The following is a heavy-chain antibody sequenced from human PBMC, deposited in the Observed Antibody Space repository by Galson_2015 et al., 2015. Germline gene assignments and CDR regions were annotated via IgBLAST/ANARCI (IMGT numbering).Heavy chain of an antibody. V-gene: IGHV1-46*01. Sequence: SVKVSCKASGYTFSGYYMHWVRQAPRQGLEWMGKINPSGGSTSYAQKFQGRVTMTRDTSTSTVYMELSRLKSEDTAVYYCARSQYDYQSRVDWFDPWGQGTLVTVSS. D-gene: IGHD3-16*01. CDR1: GYTFSGYY. CDR2: INPSGGST. CDR3: ARSQYDYQSRVDWFDP. J-gene: IGHJ5*02.